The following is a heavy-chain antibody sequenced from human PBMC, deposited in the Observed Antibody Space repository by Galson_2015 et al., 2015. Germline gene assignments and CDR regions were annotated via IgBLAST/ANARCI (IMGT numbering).Heavy chain of an antibody. J-gene: IGHJ3*02. D-gene: IGHD6-13*01. V-gene: IGHV3-21*01. CDR1: GFTFSSYS. Sequence: SLRLSCAASGFTFSSYSMNWVRQAPGKGLEWVSSISSSSSYIYYADSVKGRFTISRDNAKNSLYLQMNSPRAEDTAVYYCARDRAHEIAAAGSKIARTFDIWGQGTMVTVSS. CDR3: ARDRAHEIAAAGSKIARTFDI. CDR2: ISSSSSYI.